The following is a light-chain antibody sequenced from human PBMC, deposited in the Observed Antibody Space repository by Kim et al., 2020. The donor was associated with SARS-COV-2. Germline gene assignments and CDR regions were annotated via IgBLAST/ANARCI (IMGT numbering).Light chain of an antibody. CDR3: AAWDDSLSGWV. Sequence: GQRVTISCSESSSNIGSNYVYWYQQLPGTAPKLLIYSNNQRPSGVPGRFSGSKSVTSASLAISGLRSEDEADYYCAAWDDSLSGWVFGGGTQLTVL. V-gene: IGLV1-47*02. J-gene: IGLJ3*02. CDR1: SSNIGSNY. CDR2: SNN.